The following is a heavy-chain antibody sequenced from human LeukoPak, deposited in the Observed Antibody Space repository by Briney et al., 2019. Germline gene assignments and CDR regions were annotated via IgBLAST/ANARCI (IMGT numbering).Heavy chain of an antibody. Sequence: GGSLRLSCAASGFTFSDYGMHWVRQAPGKGLVWVSHINHDGTLRNYADSVKGRFTISRDFAKNTLYLQMNTLGAEDTAVYYCVRDVFSLGDSWGQGTLATVSS. D-gene: IGHD2/OR15-2a*01. J-gene: IGHJ4*02. CDR1: GFTFSDYG. CDR2: INHDGTLR. V-gene: IGHV3-74*01. CDR3: VRDVFSLGDS.